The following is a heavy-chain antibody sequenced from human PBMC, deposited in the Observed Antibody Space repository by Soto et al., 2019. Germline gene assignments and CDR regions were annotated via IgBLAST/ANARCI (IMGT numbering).Heavy chain of an antibody. D-gene: IGHD5-18*01. Sequence: ASVKVSCKASGYTFTSYGISWVRQAPGQGLEWMGWISAYNGNTNYAQKLQGSVTMTTDTSTSTAYMELRSLRSDDTAVYYCARDDSGYSYGNVDYWGQGTLVTVSS. CDR1: GYTFTSYG. J-gene: IGHJ4*02. V-gene: IGHV1-18*01. CDR2: ISAYNGNT. CDR3: ARDDSGYSYGNVDY.